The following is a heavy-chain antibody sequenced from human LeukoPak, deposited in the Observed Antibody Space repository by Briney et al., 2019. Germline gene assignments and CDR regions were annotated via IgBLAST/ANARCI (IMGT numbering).Heavy chain of an antibody. CDR3: AKDRPPYGSGSY. D-gene: IGHD3-10*01. J-gene: IGHJ4*02. V-gene: IGHV3-7*03. Sequence: GGSLRLSCAASGFTFSNYWMSWVRQAPGKGLEWVANMKQDGSEKYYVDSVKGRFTISRDNAKNSLYLQMNSLRAEDTAVYYCAKDRPPYGSGSYWGQGTLVTVSS. CDR2: MKQDGSEK. CDR1: GFTFSNYW.